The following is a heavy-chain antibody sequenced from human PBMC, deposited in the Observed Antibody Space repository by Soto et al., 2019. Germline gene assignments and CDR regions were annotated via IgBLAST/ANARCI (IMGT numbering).Heavy chain of an antibody. V-gene: IGHV4-30-4*01. CDR1: GGSITSGDHY. CDR2: IYYTGRT. CDR3: ARASVLDDVFDI. D-gene: IGHD6-19*01. Sequence: QVQLQESGPGLVKPSQTLSLSCTVSGGSITSGDHYWSWIRQPPGKGLEWIGHIYYTGRTYFNPSLKSRANKSVDTSTNQFFLKLSSLTAADTAIYFCARASVLDDVFDIWGQGTMVTVSS. J-gene: IGHJ3*02.